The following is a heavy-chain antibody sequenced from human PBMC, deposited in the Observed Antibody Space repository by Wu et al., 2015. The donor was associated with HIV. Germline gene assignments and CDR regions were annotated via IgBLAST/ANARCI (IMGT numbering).Heavy chain of an antibody. V-gene: IGHV1-69*12. CDR1: GGTFRSYT. D-gene: IGHD2-8*01. J-gene: IGHJ3*02. CDR2: IIPIFGTA. Sequence: QVQLVQSGAEVKKPGSSVKVSCKAFGGTFRSYTITWVRQAPGQGFEWMGGIIPIFGTAHYAQKFQGRVTITADESTSTAYMEMSSLRSDDTAVYYCARDIVLMVYVRGNAFDIWGQGTMVTVSS. CDR3: ARDIVLMVYVRGNAFDI.